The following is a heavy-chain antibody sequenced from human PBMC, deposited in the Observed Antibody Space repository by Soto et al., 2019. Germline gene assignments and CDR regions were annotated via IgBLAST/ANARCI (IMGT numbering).Heavy chain of an antibody. CDR1: GYTFTSYA. CDR2: ISAGNGNT. CDR3: AFSFAYYYYGMDV. J-gene: IGHJ6*02. Sequence: ASVKVSCKASGYTFTSYAMHWVRQAPGQRLEWMGWISAGNGNTKYSQKFQGRVTITRDTSASTAYMELSSLRSEDTAVYYCAFSFAYYYYGMDVWGQGTTVTVSS. V-gene: IGHV1-3*01.